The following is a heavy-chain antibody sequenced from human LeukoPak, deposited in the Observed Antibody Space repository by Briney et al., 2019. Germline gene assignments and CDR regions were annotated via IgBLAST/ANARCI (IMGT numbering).Heavy chain of an antibody. Sequence: PGASLRLSCAASGFTFSSYAMSWVRQALGKGLDWVSAIDGSGANTFYADSVKGRFTISRDNSKNTLYLQMNSLRAEDTALYFCVKRTVAGQFDYWGQGTLVTVSS. CDR2: IDGSGANT. J-gene: IGHJ4*02. CDR1: GFTFSSYA. CDR3: VKRTVAGQFDY. V-gene: IGHV3-23*01. D-gene: IGHD6-19*01.